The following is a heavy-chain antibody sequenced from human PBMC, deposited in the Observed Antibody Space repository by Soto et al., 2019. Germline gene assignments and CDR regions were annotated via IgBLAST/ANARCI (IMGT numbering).Heavy chain of an antibody. J-gene: IGHJ4*02. Sequence: QVQLQESGPGLVKPSETLSLTCTVSGASISSYYWSWLRQPPGKGLEWIGYIYYSGSTNYNPSLKSRVTISVDTSKNQFSLKLNSVTAADTAVYYCARAWGYYLDYWGQGTLVTVSS. D-gene: IGHD3-22*01. CDR2: IYYSGST. CDR1: GASISSYY. CDR3: ARAWGYYLDY. V-gene: IGHV4-59*01.